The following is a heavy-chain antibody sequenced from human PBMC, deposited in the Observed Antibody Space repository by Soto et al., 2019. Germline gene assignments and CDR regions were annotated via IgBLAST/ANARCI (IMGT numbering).Heavy chain of an antibody. V-gene: IGHV3-48*03. J-gene: IGHJ4*02. CDR2: ISSSGSTI. Sequence: QPGGSLRLSCAASGFTFSSYEMNWVRQAPGKGLEWVSYISSSGSTIYYADSVKGRFTISRDNAKNSLYLQMNGLRAEDTAVYYCARRRIAARVFDYWGQGTLVTVSS. CDR3: ARRRIAARVFDY. CDR1: GFTFSSYE. D-gene: IGHD6-6*01.